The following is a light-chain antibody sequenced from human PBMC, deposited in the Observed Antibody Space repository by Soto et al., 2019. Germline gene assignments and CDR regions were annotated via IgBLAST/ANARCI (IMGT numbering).Light chain of an antibody. Sequence: IVMTQSPATLSVSPRERATLSCTAGQSIDSKLAWYQQRPGQAPRLLIYAASTRATGIPARFSGSGSGTEFTLTISGLQSEDFGVYYCQQYKSWRTFGQGTNVEIK. CDR2: AAS. V-gene: IGKV3-15*01. CDR1: QSIDSK. J-gene: IGKJ1*01. CDR3: QQYKSWRT.